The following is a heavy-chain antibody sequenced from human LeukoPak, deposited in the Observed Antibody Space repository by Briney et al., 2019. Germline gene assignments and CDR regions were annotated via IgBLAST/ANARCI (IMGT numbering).Heavy chain of an antibody. Sequence: PGRSLRLSCAASGFTFSSYSMNWVRQAPGKGLEWVSSISSSSSYIYYADSVKGRFTISRDNAKNSLYLQMNSLRAEDTAVYYCARGRNYRNYSWYFDLWGRGTLVTVSS. D-gene: IGHD1-7*01. CDR1: GFTFSSYS. CDR3: ARGRNYRNYSWYFDL. CDR2: ISSSSSYI. V-gene: IGHV3-21*04. J-gene: IGHJ2*01.